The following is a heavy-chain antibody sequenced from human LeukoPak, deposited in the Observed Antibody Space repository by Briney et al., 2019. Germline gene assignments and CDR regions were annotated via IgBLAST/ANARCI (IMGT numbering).Heavy chain of an antibody. J-gene: IGHJ4*02. CDR1: GFTFSSYW. CDR2: IKSDGSDT. CDR3: ASGYSSSSLIPFDY. V-gene: IGHV3-74*01. D-gene: IGHD6-6*01. Sequence: PGGSLRLSCAASGFTFSSYWMHWVRHAPGKGLVWVSRIKSDGSDTSYADSVKGRFTISRDNAKNTLYLQMNSLRAEGTAVYYCASGYSSSSLIPFDYWGQGTLVTVSS.